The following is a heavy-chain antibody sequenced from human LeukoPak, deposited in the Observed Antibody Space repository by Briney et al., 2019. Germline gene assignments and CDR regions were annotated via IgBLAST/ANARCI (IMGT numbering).Heavy chain of an antibody. D-gene: IGHD6-6*01. V-gene: IGHV4-4*02. CDR3: ARDAEYSSSLAFDY. CDR1: GVSISSSDW. Sequence: PSGTLSLTCAVSGVSISSSDWWTWVRQTPGTGLEWLGEIHHSGTTNYNPSLKSRVIVSLDTSKNQFSLRLSSVTAADTAVYYCARDAEYSSSLAFDYWGQGTLVTVSS. J-gene: IGHJ4*02. CDR2: IHHSGTT.